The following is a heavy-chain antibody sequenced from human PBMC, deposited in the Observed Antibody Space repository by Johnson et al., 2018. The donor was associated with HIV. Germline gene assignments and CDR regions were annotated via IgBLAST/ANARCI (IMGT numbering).Heavy chain of an antibody. CDR1: GLTFSSYA. V-gene: IGHV3-23*04. J-gene: IGHJ3*02. CDR2: ISGSGGST. Sequence: EVQLVESGGGVVQPGGSLRLSCAASGLTFSSYAMSWVRQAPGKGLEWVSAISGSGGSTYYADSVKGRFTISRDDSKNTLYLQINSLKTDDTAVYYCTRGVNAEGGSIWGQGTMVTVSS. D-gene: IGHD3-16*01. CDR3: TRGVNAEGGSI.